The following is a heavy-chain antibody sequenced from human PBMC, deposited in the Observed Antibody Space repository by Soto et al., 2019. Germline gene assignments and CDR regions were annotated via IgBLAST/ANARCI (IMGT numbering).Heavy chain of an antibody. Sequence: QVQLQESGPGLVKPSQTLSLTCTVSGGSISSGDYYWSWIRQPPGKGLEWIGYVYYNGSTYYNPSLQSRVTISVDTSKNQFSLKLSSVTAADTAVYYCARAQGSGFLVSWGQGTLVTVSS. D-gene: IGHD3-10*01. V-gene: IGHV4-30-4*01. CDR1: GGSISSGDYY. CDR2: VYYNGST. J-gene: IGHJ4*02. CDR3: ARAQGSGFLVS.